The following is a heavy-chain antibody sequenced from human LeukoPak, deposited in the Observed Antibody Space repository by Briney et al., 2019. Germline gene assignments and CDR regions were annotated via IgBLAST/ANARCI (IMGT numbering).Heavy chain of an antibody. CDR3: AREDGEQQLTHPFDY. J-gene: IGHJ4*02. D-gene: IGHD6-13*01. Sequence: ASVNVSFNSSGSTFTSYGISWVRQPPGQGIEWMGWISAYNGNTNYAQKLQGRVTMTTDTSTSTAYMELRSLRSDDTAVYYCAREDGEQQLTHPFDYWGQGTLVTVSS. V-gene: IGHV1-18*01. CDR2: ISAYNGNT. CDR1: GSTFTSYG.